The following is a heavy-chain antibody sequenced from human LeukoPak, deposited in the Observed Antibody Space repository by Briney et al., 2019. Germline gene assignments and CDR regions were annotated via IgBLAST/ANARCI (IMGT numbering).Heavy chain of an antibody. CDR1: GYTFFSYY. D-gene: IGHD3-3*01. V-gene: IGHV1-46*01. CDR3: ARDEYDGDY. J-gene: IGHJ4*02. Sequence: ASVKVSCKASGYTFFSYYMHWVRQAPGQVLEWMGIINPSGGSTSYAQKFQGRVTMTRDPSTSTVYMELRSLRFEDTAVYYCARDEYDGDYWGQGTLVTVSS. CDR2: INPSGGST.